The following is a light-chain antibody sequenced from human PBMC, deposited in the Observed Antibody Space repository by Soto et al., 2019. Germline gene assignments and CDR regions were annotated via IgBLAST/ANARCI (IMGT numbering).Light chain of an antibody. CDR3: AAWDDSLNGLV. CDR1: SSNIGSNT. V-gene: IGLV1-44*01. CDR2: NNN. J-gene: IGLJ1*01. Sequence: QSVLTQPPSASGTPGQRVTISCSGSSSNIGSNTVNWYQQLPGTAPKLLIYNNNQRPSGVPVRFSGSKSGTSASLAISGLQSEDEADYYCAAWDDSLNGLVFGTGTKVTVL.